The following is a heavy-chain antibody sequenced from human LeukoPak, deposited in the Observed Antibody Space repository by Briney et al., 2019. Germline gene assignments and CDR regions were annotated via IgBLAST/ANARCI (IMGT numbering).Heavy chain of an antibody. CDR3: AKDVTTVGRGY. J-gene: IGHJ4*02. D-gene: IGHD4-11*01. CDR1: GFTFSSYS. Sequence: GGSLRLSCAASGFTFSSYSMNWVRQAPGKGLEWVSYISAGGGTTYYADSVKGRFTISRDNSNNTLYLQMSSLRADDTALYYCAKDVTTVGRGYWGQGTLVTVSS. CDR2: ISAGGGTT. V-gene: IGHV3-23*01.